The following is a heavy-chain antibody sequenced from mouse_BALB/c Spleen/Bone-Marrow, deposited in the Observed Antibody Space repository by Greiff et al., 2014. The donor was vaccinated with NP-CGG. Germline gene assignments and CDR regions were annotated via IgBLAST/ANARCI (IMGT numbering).Heavy chain of an antibody. V-gene: IGHV5-6*01. Sequence: EVQLVESGGDLVKPGGSLKLSCAASGFTFSSYGMSWVRQTPDKRLEWVATISTGGSQTYYTDSVKGRFTISRDNAKNTLYLQMSSLKSEDSAIYYCARRGYDNSYWYFSVWGAGTTVTVSS. CDR2: ISTGGSQT. J-gene: IGHJ1*01. CDR1: GFTFSSYG. D-gene: IGHD2-3*01. CDR3: ARRGYDNSYWYFSV.